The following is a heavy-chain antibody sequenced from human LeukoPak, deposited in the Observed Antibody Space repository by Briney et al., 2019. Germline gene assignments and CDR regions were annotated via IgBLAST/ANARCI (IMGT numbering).Heavy chain of an antibody. J-gene: IGHJ4*02. CDR1: GGSISSSSYY. V-gene: IGHV4-39*07. D-gene: IGHD5-12*01. CDR2: IYYSGST. CDR3: ARYGYSGYDWLDY. Sequence: SGTLSLTCTVSGGSISSSSYYWGWIRQPPGKGLEWIGSIYYSGSTYYNPSLKSRVTISVDTSKNQFSLKLSSVTAADTAVYYCARYGYSGYDWLDYWGQGTLVTVSS.